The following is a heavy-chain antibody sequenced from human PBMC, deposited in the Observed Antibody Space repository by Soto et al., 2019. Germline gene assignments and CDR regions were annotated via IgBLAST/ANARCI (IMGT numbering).Heavy chain of an antibody. D-gene: IGHD2-2*01. J-gene: IGHJ6*03. CDR3: ARHGVLGYCSSTICSPPGYYYYYMDV. CDR2: IYPGDSDT. CDR1: GYSFTSYW. V-gene: IGHV5-51*01. Sequence: PGESLKISCKGSGYSFTSYWIGWVRQMPGKGLEWMGFIYPGDSDTRYSPSFQGQVTISADKSTSTAYLQWSSLKASDTAMYYCARHGVLGYCSSTICSPPGYYYYYMDVWGKRTKVTVSS.